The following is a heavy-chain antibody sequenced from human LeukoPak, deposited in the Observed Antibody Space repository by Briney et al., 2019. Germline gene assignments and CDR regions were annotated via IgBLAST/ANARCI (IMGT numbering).Heavy chain of an antibody. CDR2: IYYSGST. V-gene: IGHV4-31*03. Sequence: SETLSLTCTVSGGSVSSGSYYWSWIRQHPGKGLEWIGYIYYSGSTYYNPSLKSRVTISVDTSKNQFSLKLSSVTAADTAVYYCARVAAAGILIDYWGQGTLVTVSS. CDR3: ARVAAAGILIDY. CDR1: GGSVSSGSYY. J-gene: IGHJ4*02. D-gene: IGHD6-13*01.